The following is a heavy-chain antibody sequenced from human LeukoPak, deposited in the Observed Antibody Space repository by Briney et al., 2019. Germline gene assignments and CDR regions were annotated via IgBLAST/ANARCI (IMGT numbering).Heavy chain of an antibody. V-gene: IGHV5-51*01. J-gene: IGHJ5*02. Sequence: GESLKISCKGSGYSFTNYWIAWVRQMPGKGLEWMGIIYPSDSDTRYSPSFQGQVTISADKSISTAYLLWSSLKASDTAIYFCARRAELGMRYFCSWGQGALVTVSS. CDR2: IYPSDSDT. CDR3: ARRAELGMRYFCS. D-gene: IGHD3-16*01. CDR1: GYSFTNYW.